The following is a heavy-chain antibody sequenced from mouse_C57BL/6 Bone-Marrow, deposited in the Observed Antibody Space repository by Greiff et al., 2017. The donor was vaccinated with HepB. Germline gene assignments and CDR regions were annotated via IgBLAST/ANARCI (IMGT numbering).Heavy chain of an antibody. Sequence: EVKLMESGGGLVQPGGSLSLSCAASGFTFTDYYMSWVRQPPGTALEWLGFIRNKANGYTTEYSASVKGRFPISRDNSQSILYLQMNDLRAEDSATYYCARSKRSFAYWGQGTLVTVSA. CDR2: IRNKANGYTT. V-gene: IGHV7-3*01. CDR3: ARSKRSFAY. J-gene: IGHJ3*01. CDR1: GFTFTDYY.